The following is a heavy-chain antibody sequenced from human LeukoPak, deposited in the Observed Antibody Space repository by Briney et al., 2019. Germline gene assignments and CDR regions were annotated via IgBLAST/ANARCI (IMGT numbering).Heavy chain of an antibody. CDR3: VGGFGWLPDY. D-gene: IGHD5-12*01. CDR1: GLTFSSLW. J-gene: IGHJ4*02. CDR2: IKKDGSEK. V-gene: IGHV3-7*04. Sequence: GESLRLSCAASGLTFSSLWMNWVRQAPGKGLEWVAIIKKDGSEKYYVDSAKGRFTISRDNAKNSLYLQMNSLRAEDTGVYYCVGGFGWLPDYWGQGTLVTVSS.